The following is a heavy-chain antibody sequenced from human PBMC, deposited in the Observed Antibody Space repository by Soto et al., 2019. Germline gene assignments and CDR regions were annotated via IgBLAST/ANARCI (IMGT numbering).Heavy chain of an antibody. D-gene: IGHD1-7*01. Sequence: GGSLRLSCAASGFTFSSYWMSWVRQAPGKGLEWVANIKQDGSEKYYVDSVKGRFTISRDNAKNSLYLQMNSLRAEDTAVYYCARDANYEGYYYYMDVWGKGTTVTVSS. V-gene: IGHV3-7*01. J-gene: IGHJ6*03. CDR2: IKQDGSEK. CDR1: GFTFSSYW. CDR3: ARDANYEGYYYYMDV.